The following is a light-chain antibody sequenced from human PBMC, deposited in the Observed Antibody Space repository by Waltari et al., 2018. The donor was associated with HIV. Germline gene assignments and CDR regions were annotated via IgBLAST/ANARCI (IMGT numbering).Light chain of an antibody. CDR1: SSDVGGYNY. Sequence: QSALTQPASVSGSPGQSITISCTGTSSDVGGYNYVSWSQQHPGKAPKLVIYEVSNRPSGVSNRFSGSKSGNTASLTISGVQAEDEADYYCSSYTSSRTWVFGGGTKLTVL. CDR3: SSYTSSRTWV. V-gene: IGLV2-14*01. CDR2: EVS. J-gene: IGLJ3*02.